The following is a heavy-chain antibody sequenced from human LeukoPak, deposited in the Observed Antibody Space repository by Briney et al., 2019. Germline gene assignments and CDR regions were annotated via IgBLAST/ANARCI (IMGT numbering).Heavy chain of an antibody. CDR1: GFTFSSYT. Sequence: PGGSLRLSCGGSGFTFSSYTMNWVRQAPGKGLEWVASISSSATSIYYADSVRGRFTISRDDAKKSVFLHMNSLRAEDTAVYFCATWDDYGDFVAFEYWGQGTLVTVSS. CDR2: ISSSATSI. V-gene: IGHV3-21*01. D-gene: IGHD4-17*01. J-gene: IGHJ4*02. CDR3: ATWDDYGDFVAFEY.